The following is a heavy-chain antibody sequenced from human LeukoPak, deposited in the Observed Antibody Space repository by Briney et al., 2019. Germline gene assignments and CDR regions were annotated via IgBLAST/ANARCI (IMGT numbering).Heavy chain of an antibody. D-gene: IGHD3-3*01. CDR2: ISGSGGST. CDR3: AKGYSFLGTLDY. CDR1: GFTFSSYA. Sequence: GGSLRLSCGASGFTFSSYAMSWVRQAPGKGLEWVSAISGSGGSTYYADSVKGRFTISRDNSKNTLYLQMNSLRAEDTAVYYCAKGYSFLGTLDYWGQGTLVTVSS. J-gene: IGHJ4*02. V-gene: IGHV3-23*01.